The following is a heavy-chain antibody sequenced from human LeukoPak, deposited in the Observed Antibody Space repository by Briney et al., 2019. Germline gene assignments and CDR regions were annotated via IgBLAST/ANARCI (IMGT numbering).Heavy chain of an antibody. J-gene: IGHJ4*02. CDR1: GGSVSSGSYY. Sequence: SETLSLTCTVSGGSVSSGSYYWSWIRQPPGKGLEWIGYIYYSGSTNYNPSLKSRVTISVDTSKNQFSLKLSSVTAADTAVYYCARMRELTYYYDSSDYYPSYYFDYWGQGTLVTVSS. CDR3: ARMRELTYYYDSSDYYPSYYFDY. V-gene: IGHV4-61*01. D-gene: IGHD3-22*01. CDR2: IYYSGST.